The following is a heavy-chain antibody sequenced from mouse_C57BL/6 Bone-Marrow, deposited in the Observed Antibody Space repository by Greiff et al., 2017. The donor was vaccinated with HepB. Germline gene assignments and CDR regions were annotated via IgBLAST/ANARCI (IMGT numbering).Heavy chain of an antibody. CDR1: GYTFTSYW. CDR2: IYPGSGST. CDR3: ASPPVITTVVAYWYFDV. D-gene: IGHD1-1*01. J-gene: IGHJ1*03. V-gene: IGHV1-55*01. Sequence: VQVVESGAELVKPGASVKMSCKASGYTFTSYWITWVKQRPGQGLEWIGDIYPGSGSTNYNEKFKSKATLTVDTSSSTAYMQLSSLTSEDSAVYCCASPPVITTVVAYWYFDVWGTGTTVTVSS.